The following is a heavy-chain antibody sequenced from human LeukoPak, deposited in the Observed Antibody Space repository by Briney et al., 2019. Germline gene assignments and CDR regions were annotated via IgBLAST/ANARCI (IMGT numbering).Heavy chain of an antibody. CDR1: GFTFSSYA. Sequence: PGGSLRLSCVTSGFTFSSYAMSWVRQAPGKGLEWVAAISGSGGSTYYGDSVKGRVTISRDNSKNTLYLQMNSLRAEDTAVYYCARDREFFEYWGQGTLVTVSS. J-gene: IGHJ4*02. CDR3: ARDREFFEY. CDR2: ISGSGGST. V-gene: IGHV3-23*01.